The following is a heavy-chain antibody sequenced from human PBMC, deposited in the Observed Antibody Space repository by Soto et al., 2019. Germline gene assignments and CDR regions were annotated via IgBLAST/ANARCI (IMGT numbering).Heavy chain of an antibody. Sequence: VFLILSCVASGFTCMNSFMGWGGQAPGQGLEWVANINQDGGVTYYVDSVEGRFTIFRDNAKDSLYLQMHSIKAEDKAVYYCARYYRGSGRYFFDYWGQGTLVAVSS. J-gene: IGHJ4*02. D-gene: IGHD6-19*01. V-gene: IGHV3-7*03. CDR2: INQDGGVT. CDR1: GFTCMNSF. CDR3: ARYYRGSGRYFFDY.